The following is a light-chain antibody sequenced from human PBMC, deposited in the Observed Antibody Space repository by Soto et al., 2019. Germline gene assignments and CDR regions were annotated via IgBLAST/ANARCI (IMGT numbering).Light chain of an antibody. V-gene: IGLV2-14*01. J-gene: IGLJ1*01. CDR1: SSDDGGYNY. CDR2: DVS. Sequence: QSVLTQPASVSGSPGQSITISCTGTSSDDGGYNYVSWYQQHPGKAPKLMIYDVSNRPSGVSNRFSGSKSGNTASLTISGLQAEDEADYYCSSYTSSSTLRVFGTGTKLTVL. CDR3: SSYTSSSTLRV.